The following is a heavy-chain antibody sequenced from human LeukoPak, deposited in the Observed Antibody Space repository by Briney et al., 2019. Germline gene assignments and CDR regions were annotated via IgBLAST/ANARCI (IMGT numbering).Heavy chain of an antibody. CDR1: GFTFTNYW. D-gene: IGHD3-10*01. J-gene: IGHJ5*02. Sequence: GGSLRLSCAASGFTFTNYWMNWVRQAPGKGLEWVANIKQDGSEKYYVDSVKGRFTISRDDSSNTVHLQMKSLRVEDTAVYYCARSRDVWFGELASWGQGTLVTVSS. CDR3: ARSRDVWFGELAS. CDR2: IKQDGSEK. V-gene: IGHV3-7*03.